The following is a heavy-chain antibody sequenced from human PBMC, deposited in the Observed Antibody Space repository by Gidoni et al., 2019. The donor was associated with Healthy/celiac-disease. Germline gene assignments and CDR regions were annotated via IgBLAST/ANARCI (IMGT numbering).Heavy chain of an antibody. V-gene: IGHV3-21*01. CDR2: ISSSSSYI. Sequence: EVQLVESGGGLVKPGGSLRLSCAASGFTFSSYSMNWVRQAPGKGLEWVSSISSSSSYIYYADSVKGRFTISRDNAKNSLYLQMNSLRAEDTAVYYCASESDEGYGDYGGFGYWGQGTLVTVSS. CDR3: ASESDEGYGDYGGFGY. CDR1: GFTFSSYS. D-gene: IGHD4-17*01. J-gene: IGHJ4*02.